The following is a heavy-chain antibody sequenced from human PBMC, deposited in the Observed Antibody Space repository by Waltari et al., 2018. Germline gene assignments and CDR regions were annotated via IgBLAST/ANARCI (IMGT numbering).Heavy chain of an antibody. Sequence: PLVESGGGVVQPGRSLRLPCAAPGYTFSNHIIHWVRRTPGKERGWVAAISYDGFSKYYADSVKGRFTIAAETSKTTVNLQLNSLTNEDTAVYYCAREGGTSGYSGFFDTWGPGTQVTVSS. CDR3: AREGGTSGYSGFFDT. D-gene: IGHD6-25*01. V-gene: IGHV3-30-3*01. J-gene: IGHJ4*02. CDR1: GYTFSNHI. CDR2: ISYDGFSK.